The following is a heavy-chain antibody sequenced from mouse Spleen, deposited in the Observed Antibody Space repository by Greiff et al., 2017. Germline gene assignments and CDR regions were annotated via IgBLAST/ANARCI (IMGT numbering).Heavy chain of an antibody. D-gene: IGHD1-2*01. V-gene: IGHV1-55*01. J-gene: IGHJ1*01. CDR1: GYTFTSYW. CDR2: IYPGSGST. CDR3: ARGKGYGGEDWYFDV. Sequence: QVQLQQPGAELVKPGASVKMSCKASGYTFTSYWITWVKQRPGQGLEWIGDIYPGSGSTNYNEKFKSKATLTVDTSSSTAYMQLSSLTSEDSAVYYCARGKGYGGEDWYFDVWGAGTTVTVSS.